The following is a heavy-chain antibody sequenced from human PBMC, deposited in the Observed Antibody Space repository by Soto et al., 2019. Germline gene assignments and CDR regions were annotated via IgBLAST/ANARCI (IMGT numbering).Heavy chain of an antibody. CDR1: GDSMTSSDW. V-gene: IGHV4-4*02. J-gene: IGHJ4*02. CDR2: IHYSGAI. D-gene: IGHD3-22*01. CDR3: VCNGYYSLEY. Sequence: QVQLQESGPGLVKPSGTLSLTCAVSGDSMTSSDWWSWVRQAPGKGLEWIGEIHYSGAINYDPSLRSRVTLSVDRSQNQFSLNLSSVTTADTAVYFCVCNGYYSLEYWGQGTLVIVSP.